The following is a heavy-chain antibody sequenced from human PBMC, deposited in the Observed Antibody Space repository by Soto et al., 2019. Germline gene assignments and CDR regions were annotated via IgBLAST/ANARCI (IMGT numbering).Heavy chain of an antibody. J-gene: IGHJ4*02. CDR1: GFTFDDYG. D-gene: IGHD3-22*01. CDR3: ARFYDTSVRGRFDC. Sequence: EVQLVESGGGVVRPGGSLKLSCAVSGFTFDDYGMTWVRQAPGKGLEWVSGINWNGVSTGYSDSVKGRFTISRESAKNSLYLQMNRLRAGDTALYYCARFYDTSVRGRFDCWGQGTLVTVSS. CDR2: INWNGVST. V-gene: IGHV3-20*04.